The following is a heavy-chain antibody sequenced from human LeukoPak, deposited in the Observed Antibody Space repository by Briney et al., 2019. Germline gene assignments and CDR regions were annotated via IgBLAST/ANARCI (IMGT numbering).Heavy chain of an antibody. J-gene: IGHJ4*02. CDR2: TYPADSDT. CDR3: ARSRYCTTTSCRHFDY. CDR1: GYSFTSYW. D-gene: IGHD2-2*01. Sequence: GESLKISCKGSGYSFTSYWTGWVRQMPGKGLEWMGITYPADSDTRYSPSFQGQVTISADKSISTANLQWSSLKASDTAMYYCARSRYCTTTSCRHFDYWGQGTLVTVSS. V-gene: IGHV5-51*01.